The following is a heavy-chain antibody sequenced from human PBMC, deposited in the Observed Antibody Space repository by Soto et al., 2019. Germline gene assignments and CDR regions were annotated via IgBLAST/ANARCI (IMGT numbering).Heavy chain of an antibody. D-gene: IGHD6-13*01. CDR2: TYYSGST. Sequence: SETLSLTCTVSGGSMIAYYWNWMRQPPGKGLQWIGYTYYSGSTTYNPSLKSRVTISVDSSKNQFSLKLDSVTPADTAVYYCARVRGTAGKRYFDYWGTGTLVTLSS. V-gene: IGHV4-59*01. J-gene: IGHJ4*02. CDR3: ARVRGTAGKRYFDY. CDR1: GGSMIAYY.